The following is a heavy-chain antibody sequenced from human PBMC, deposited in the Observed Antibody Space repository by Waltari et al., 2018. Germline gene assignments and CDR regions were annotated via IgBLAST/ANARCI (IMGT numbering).Heavy chain of an antibody. CDR1: GGYITSNRHS. CDR3: ATYIGASIGTAAFDV. V-gene: IGHV4-39*02. J-gene: IGHJ3*01. CDR2: MSYNGAT. Sequence: LQLQESGPGLGKPSATLSLTCIVSGGYITSNRHSWAWLRQPPGQGLEWIGTMSYNGATYSSPSLKSRVTLSRDTSKNHLSLKLGSVTAADTAVYYCATYIGASIGTAAFDVWGQGTMVTVSS. D-gene: IGHD5-12*01.